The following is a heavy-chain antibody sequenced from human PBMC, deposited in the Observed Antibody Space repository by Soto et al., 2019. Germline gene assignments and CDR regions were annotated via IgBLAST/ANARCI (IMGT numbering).Heavy chain of an antibody. D-gene: IGHD2-21*02. V-gene: IGHV3-30*18. CDR1: GFTFSSYG. J-gene: IGHJ4*02. CDR3: AKDCRRGIVVVTAIDY. CDR2: ISYDGSNK. Sequence: QVQLVESGGGVVQPGRSLRLSCAASGFTFSSYGMHWVRQAPGKGLEWVSVISYDGSNKYYADSVKGRFTISRDNSKNTLYLQMNSLRAEDTAVYYCAKDCRRGIVVVTAIDYWGQGTLVTVSS.